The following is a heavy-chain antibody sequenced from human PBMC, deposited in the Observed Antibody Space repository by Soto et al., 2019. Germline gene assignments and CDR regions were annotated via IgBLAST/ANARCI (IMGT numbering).Heavy chain of an antibody. V-gene: IGHV3-74*01. D-gene: IGHD4-17*01. Sequence: EVQLVASGGGLVQPGGSLRLSCAASGFTFSSYWMHWVRQAPGKGLVWVSRINSDGSSTSYADSVKGRFTISRDNAKNTLYLQMNSLRAEDTAVYYCARESAEGDGDYAFYYYYGMDVWGQGTTVTVSS. CDR3: ARESAEGDGDYAFYYYYGMDV. J-gene: IGHJ6*02. CDR2: INSDGSST. CDR1: GFTFSSYW.